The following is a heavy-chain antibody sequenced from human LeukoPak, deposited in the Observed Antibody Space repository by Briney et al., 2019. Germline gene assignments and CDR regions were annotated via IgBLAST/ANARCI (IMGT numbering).Heavy chain of an antibody. Sequence: PGGSLRLSCAASGFTFSDYYMSWIRQAPGKGLEWVSYISSSGSTIYYADSVKGRFTISRDNAKNSLYLQMNSLRAEDTAVHYCATSLLWFGELSSLDYWGQGTLVTVSS. J-gene: IGHJ4*02. D-gene: IGHD3-10*01. CDR2: ISSSGSTI. CDR3: ATSLLWFGELSSLDY. V-gene: IGHV3-11*01. CDR1: GFTFSDYY.